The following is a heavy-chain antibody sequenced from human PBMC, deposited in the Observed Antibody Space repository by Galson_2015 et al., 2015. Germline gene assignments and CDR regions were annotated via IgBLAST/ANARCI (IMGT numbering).Heavy chain of an antibody. D-gene: IGHD3-22*01. Sequence: ALRLSCSASGITFSRCCLRWGRQAPGKGLVWGAVIFYDGGRKYYADSVKSRFTISSDNSKNTLSLQMNSLRVEDTAVYYCAKFQILVGDSYGEVDYWGQGTPVTVSS. CDR2: IFYDGGRK. CDR3: AKFQILVGDSYGEVDY. CDR1: GITFSRCC. J-gene: IGHJ4*01. V-gene: IGHV3-33*06.